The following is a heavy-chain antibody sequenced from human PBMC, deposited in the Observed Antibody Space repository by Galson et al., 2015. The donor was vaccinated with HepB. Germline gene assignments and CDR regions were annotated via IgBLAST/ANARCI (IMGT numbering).Heavy chain of an antibody. J-gene: IGHJ5*02. CDR2: IRGSGGST. CDR1: GFTFSNYA. Sequence: SLRLSCAASGFTFSNYAMSWVRQAPGKGLEWVSTIRGSGGSTYYADSVKGRFTISRDNSKNTLYLQMNSLRAEDTAVYYCARGSSWLPPEWFDPWGQGTLVTVSA. CDR3: ARGSSWLPPEWFDP. V-gene: IGHV3-23*01. D-gene: IGHD6-13*01.